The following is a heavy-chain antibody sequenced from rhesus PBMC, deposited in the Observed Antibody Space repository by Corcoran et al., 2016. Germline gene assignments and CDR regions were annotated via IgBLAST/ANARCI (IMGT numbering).Heavy chain of an antibody. CDR2: IYGRSTST. V-gene: IGHV4S10*01. Sequence: QVQLQESGPGVVKPSETLSLTCAVSGGSTSDSYRWGWIRQPPGEGLEWIGYIYGRSTSTNYNPSLKSRVTISKDTSKNQFSLKLSSVTAADTAVYYCARDQVPYFDYGGQGVLVTVSS. CDR3: ARDQVPYFDY. CDR1: GGSTSDSYR. J-gene: IGHJ4*01. D-gene: IGHD1-1*01.